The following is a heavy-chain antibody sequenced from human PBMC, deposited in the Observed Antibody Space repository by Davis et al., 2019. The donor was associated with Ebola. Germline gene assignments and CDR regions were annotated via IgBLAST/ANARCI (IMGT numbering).Heavy chain of an antibody. CDR1: GFTFSSYG. CDR2: ISYDGSNK. D-gene: IGHD6-19*01. CDR3: AKGGVSGWYNPYYYYYGMDV. J-gene: IGHJ6*02. Sequence: GESLKISCAASGFTFSSYGMHWVRQAPGKGLEWVAVISYDGSNKYYADSVKGRFTISRDNSKNTLYLQMNSLRAEDTAVYYCAKGGVSGWYNPYYYYYGMDVWGQGTTVTVSS. V-gene: IGHV3-30*18.